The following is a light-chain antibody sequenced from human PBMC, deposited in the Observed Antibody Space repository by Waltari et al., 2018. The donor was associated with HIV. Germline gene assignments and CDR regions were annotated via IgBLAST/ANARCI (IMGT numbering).Light chain of an antibody. CDR2: AAS. CDR3: QQANSFPLT. CDR1: QGINSR. Sequence: DIQMTPSPSSVSASAGDSVTITCRASQGINSRLAWYQQKPGKAPKLLIYAASSLQSGVPARFSGSGSETEFTLTISSLQPEDAATYFCQQANSFPLTFGGGTKVEIK. J-gene: IGKJ4*01. V-gene: IGKV1-12*01.